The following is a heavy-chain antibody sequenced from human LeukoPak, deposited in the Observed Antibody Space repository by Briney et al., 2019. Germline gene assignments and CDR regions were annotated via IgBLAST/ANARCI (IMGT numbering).Heavy chain of an antibody. CDR1: GFTFSSYW. V-gene: IGHV3-7*01. CDR2: IKQDGSEK. D-gene: IGHD3-22*01. CDR3: ARDLSRPYYYDSSGWRDFDY. Sequence: PGGSLRLSCAASGFTFSSYWMSWVRQAPGKGLEWVANIKQDGSEKYYVDSVKGRFTISRDNAKNSLYLQMNSLRAEDTAVYYCARDLSRPYYYDSSGWRDFDYWGQGTLVTVSS. J-gene: IGHJ4*02.